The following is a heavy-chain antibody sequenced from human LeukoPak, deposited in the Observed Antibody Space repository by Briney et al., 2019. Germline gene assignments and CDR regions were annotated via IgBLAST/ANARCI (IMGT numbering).Heavy chain of an antibody. CDR1: GFTFNNAW. Sequence: GGSLRLSCAASGFTFNNAWMSWVRQAPGKGLEWVGRIKSKTDGATTDYAAPVKGRFTISRDDSKNILYLQMTSLRTEDTAVYYCSTGTDFDFWGQGTLVTISS. J-gene: IGHJ4*02. CDR2: IKSKTDGATT. V-gene: IGHV3-15*01. D-gene: IGHD1-14*01. CDR3: STGTDFDF.